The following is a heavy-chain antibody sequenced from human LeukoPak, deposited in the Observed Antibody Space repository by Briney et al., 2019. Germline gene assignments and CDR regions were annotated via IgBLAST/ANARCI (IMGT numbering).Heavy chain of an antibody. CDR3: ARLPKYSRPLDY. D-gene: IGHD6-6*01. CDR1: GYTFSSYD. V-gene: IGHV1-8*02. Sequence: ASVKVSCKASGYTFSSYDINWVRQATGQGLEWLGWMNPNSGNTAYAQKFQGRVTMSRDTSISTAYMELSSLRSEDTAVYYCARLPKYSRPLDYWGQGTLVTVSS. CDR2: MNPNSGNT. J-gene: IGHJ4*02.